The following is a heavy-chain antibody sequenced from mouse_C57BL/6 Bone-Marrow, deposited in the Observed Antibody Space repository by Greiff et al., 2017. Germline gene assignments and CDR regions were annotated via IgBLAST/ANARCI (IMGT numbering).Heavy chain of an antibody. V-gene: IGHV1-62-2*01. D-gene: IGHD2-3*01. Sequence: QVQLQQSGAELVKPGASVKLSCKASGYTFTEYTIHWVKQRSGQGLEWIGWFYPGSGSIKYNEKFKDKATLTADKSSSTVYMALSRLTSEDSAVYFCARHERGDDGYYFYYFDYWGQGTTRTVSS. CDR3: ARHERGDDGYYFYYFDY. CDR1: GYTFTEYT. CDR2: FYPGSGSI. J-gene: IGHJ2*01.